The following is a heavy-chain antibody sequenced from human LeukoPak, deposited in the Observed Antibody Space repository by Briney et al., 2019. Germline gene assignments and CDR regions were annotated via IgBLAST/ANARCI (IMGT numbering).Heavy chain of an antibody. Sequence: EASVKVSCKASGYIFTSYGISWVRQAPGQGLEWMGWISAYNGNTNYAKNLQGRVTMTTDTSTSTAYMELRSLRSDDTAVYYCARGLAGPPDYWGQGTLVTVSS. V-gene: IGHV1-18*04. J-gene: IGHJ4*02. D-gene: IGHD6-19*01. CDR1: GYIFTSYG. CDR2: ISAYNGNT. CDR3: ARGLAGPPDY.